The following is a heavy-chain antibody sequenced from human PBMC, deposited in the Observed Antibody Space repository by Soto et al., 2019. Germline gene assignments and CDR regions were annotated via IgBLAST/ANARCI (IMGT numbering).Heavy chain of an antibody. Sequence: PGESLKISCKGSGYRFTTYWIGWVRQMPGKGLEGMVIVYPGDSDTRYSPSFQGQVTMSADKSISTAYLQWSSLRASDTAIYYCARPSDVGLASSFDYWGQGSQVTVSS. CDR1: GYRFTTYW. J-gene: IGHJ4*02. CDR2: VYPGDSDT. CDR3: ARPSDVGLASSFDY. V-gene: IGHV5-51*01.